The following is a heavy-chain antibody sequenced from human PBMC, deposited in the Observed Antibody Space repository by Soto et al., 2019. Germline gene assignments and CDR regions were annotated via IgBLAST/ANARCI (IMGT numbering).Heavy chain of an antibody. D-gene: IGHD4-17*01. J-gene: IGHJ6*02. CDR1: SGPDRSHN. V-gene: IGHV4-59*08. CDR3: VRQGIDYLHGLVDV. CDR2: VYYTGDT. Sequence: QVQLQQSGPRLVKPSETLSLTCTVSSGPDRSHNWGWIRQPPGRGLEWIGYVYYTGDTAYNPSLRSRVSISADTSTNAISLTLSSVTAADPAVYYCVRQGIDYLHGLVDVWGQGTTVSVSS.